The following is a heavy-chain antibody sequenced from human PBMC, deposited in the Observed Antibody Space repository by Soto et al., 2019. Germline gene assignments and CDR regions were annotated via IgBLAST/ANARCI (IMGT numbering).Heavy chain of an antibody. Sequence: EVQLLESGGGLVQPGGSLRLSCAASGFTFSSYAMSWVRQAPGKGLEWVSAISGSGGSTYYADSVKGRFTISRDNSKNALYPQMNSLRAEDTAVYYCAKLLEWFTNPDYWGQGTLVTVSS. J-gene: IGHJ4*02. CDR3: AKLLEWFTNPDY. CDR1: GFTFSSYA. CDR2: ISGSGGST. V-gene: IGHV3-23*01. D-gene: IGHD3-3*01.